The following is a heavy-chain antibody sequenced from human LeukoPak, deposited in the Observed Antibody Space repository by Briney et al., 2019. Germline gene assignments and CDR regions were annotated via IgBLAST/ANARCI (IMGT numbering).Heavy chain of an antibody. CDR1: GFTFSSYA. Sequence: GGSLRLSCAASGFTFSSYAMSWVRQAPGKGLEWVSAISGSGGSTYYADSVKGRFTISRDNSKDTLYLQMNSLRAEDTAVYYCARAHMVRGLRVAPGGVQNYGMDVWGQGTTVTVSS. CDR2: ISGSGGST. V-gene: IGHV3-23*01. D-gene: IGHD3-10*01. J-gene: IGHJ6*02. CDR3: ARAHMVRGLRVAPGGVQNYGMDV.